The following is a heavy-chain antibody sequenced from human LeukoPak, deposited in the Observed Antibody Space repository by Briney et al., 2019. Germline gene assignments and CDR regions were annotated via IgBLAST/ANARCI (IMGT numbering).Heavy chain of an antibody. CDR2: ISSSGSTI. J-gene: IGHJ6*02. D-gene: IGHD2-21*01. CDR1: GFTFSDYY. CDR3: ARDQFPSYYYYGMDV. Sequence: TGGSLRLFCAASGFTFSDYYMSWIRQAPGKGLEWVSYISSSGSTIYYADSVKGRFTISRDNAKNSLYLQMNSLRAEDTAVYYCARDQFPSYYYYGMDVWGQGTTVTVSS. V-gene: IGHV3-11*01.